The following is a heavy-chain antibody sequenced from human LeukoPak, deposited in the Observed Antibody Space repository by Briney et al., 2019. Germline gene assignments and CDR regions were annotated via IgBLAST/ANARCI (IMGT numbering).Heavy chain of an antibody. CDR3: AKDLDRTWSLDY. Sequence: SLRPSCAASAFTFSSNSMEWGPPGPGKGLGWGAMISFDRINIHYADSVKGRFTISRDNSKNTLYLPMNSLRAEDTAVYYCAKDLDRTWSLDYWGQGSLVIVSS. CDR1: AFTFSSNS. J-gene: IGHJ4*02. CDR2: ISFDRINI. V-gene: IGHV3-30*18. D-gene: IGHD2-8*02.